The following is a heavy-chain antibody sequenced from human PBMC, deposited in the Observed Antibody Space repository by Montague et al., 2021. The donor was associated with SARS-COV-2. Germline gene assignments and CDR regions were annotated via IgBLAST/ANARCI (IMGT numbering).Heavy chain of an antibody. CDR3: ARHWGIAAAGN. J-gene: IGHJ4*02. CDR2: IYYSGST. CDR1: GGSVSSGSYY. D-gene: IGHD6-13*01. V-gene: IGHV4-39*01. Sequence: SETLSLTCTVSGGSVSSGSYYWSWIRQPPGKGLEWIGSIYYSGSTYYNPSLKSRVTISLDTAKNQFSLKMTSVTAADTAVYYCARHWGIAAAGNWGQGTLVTVSS.